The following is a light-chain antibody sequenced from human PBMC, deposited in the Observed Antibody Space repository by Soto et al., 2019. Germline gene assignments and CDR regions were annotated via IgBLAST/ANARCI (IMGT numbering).Light chain of an antibody. CDR1: SSNIETNF. J-gene: IGLJ2*01. V-gene: IGLV1-47*01. CDR2: RNN. CDR3: ASWDDSLTAVV. Sequence: QLVLTQPPSASGTPGQRVTISCSGSSSNIETNFVYWYQQFPGTAPKLLIYRNNQRPSGVPDRFSGSQSGTTASLAISGLRSEDEADYYCASWDDSLTAVVIGGGTKLTVL.